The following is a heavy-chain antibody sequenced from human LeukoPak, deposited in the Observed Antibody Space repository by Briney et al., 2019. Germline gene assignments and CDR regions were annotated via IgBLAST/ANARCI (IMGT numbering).Heavy chain of an antibody. Sequence: GGSLRLSCAACGFTVSSNYMSWVRQAPGKGLEWVSIIYSGGNTYYADSVKGRFSISRDNSKNTLFLQMNSLRAEDTAVYYCARDFVGGGNYDWGQGTLVTVSS. V-gene: IGHV3-53*01. CDR3: ARDFVGGGNYD. J-gene: IGHJ4*02. CDR1: GFTVSSNY. D-gene: IGHD2-21*01. CDR2: IYSGGNT.